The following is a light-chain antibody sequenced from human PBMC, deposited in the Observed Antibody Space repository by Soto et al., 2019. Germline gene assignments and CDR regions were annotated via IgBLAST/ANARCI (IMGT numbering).Light chain of an antibody. CDR2: DAS. CDR1: QDISNY. Sequence: DLQMTQSPSSLSASVGDRVTITCQASQDISNYLNWYQQKPGKAPKLLIYDASKLETGVPSTFSGSRSGTDFTFTISSLQPEDFATYYCQQYDSLPRTFGQGTKVEIK. V-gene: IGKV1-33*01. CDR3: QQYDSLPRT. J-gene: IGKJ1*01.